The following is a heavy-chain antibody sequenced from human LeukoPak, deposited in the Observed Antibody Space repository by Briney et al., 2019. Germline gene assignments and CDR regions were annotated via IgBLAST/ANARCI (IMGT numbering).Heavy chain of an antibody. D-gene: IGHD3-10*01. V-gene: IGHV4-34*01. CDR3: ARLPGPGDYYYYYMDV. CDR2: INHSGST. J-gene: IGHJ6*03. CDR1: GGSFSGNY. Sequence: PSETLSLTCAVYGGSFSGNYWNWIRQSPGKGLEWIGEINHSGSTNYNPSLKSRVTISVDTSKNQFSLKLSSVTAADTAVYYCARLPGPGDYYYYYMDVWGKGTTVTISS.